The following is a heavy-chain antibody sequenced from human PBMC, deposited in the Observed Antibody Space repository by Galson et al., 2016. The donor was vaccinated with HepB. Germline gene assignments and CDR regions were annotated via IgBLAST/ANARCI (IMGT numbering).Heavy chain of an antibody. J-gene: IGHJ4*02. CDR2: INQDGSEK. D-gene: IGHD6-19*01. V-gene: IGHV3-7*01. Sequence: SLRLSCAASGFTFGDHYMDWVHQAPGKGLEWVAIINQDGSEKYSVDSLKGRFTISRDNAKNSLYLQMNSLRAEDTAVYYCAMGNSGWPDYWGQGTLVTVSS. CDR1: GFTFGDHY. CDR3: AMGNSGWPDY.